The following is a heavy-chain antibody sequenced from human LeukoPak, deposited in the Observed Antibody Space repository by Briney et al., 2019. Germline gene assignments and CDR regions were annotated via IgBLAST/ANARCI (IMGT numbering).Heavy chain of an antibody. V-gene: IGHV4-38-2*02. J-gene: IGHJ4*02. CDR2: FSHGGTT. Sequence: SETLSPTCTVSGYSISTDYFWGWIRQPPGKGLEWIGSFSHGGTTYYKSSLRSRVTISVDTSKNQLSLKLSSVTAADTAVYYCARGSIVGALSFDSWGQGTLVAVSS. CDR3: ARGSIVGALSFDS. CDR1: GYSISTDYF. D-gene: IGHD1-26*01.